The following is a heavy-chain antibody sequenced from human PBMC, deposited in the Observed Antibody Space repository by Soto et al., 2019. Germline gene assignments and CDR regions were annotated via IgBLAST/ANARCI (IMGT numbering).Heavy chain of an antibody. CDR1: GGPISSYY. D-gene: IGHD3-10*01. CDR2: IYTSGST. Sequence: PSETLSLTCTVSGGPISSYYWSWIRQPAGKGLEWIGRIYTSGSTNYNLSLKSRVTMSVDTSKNQFSLKLSSVTAADTAVYYCARAPTYGSGSYYFDYWGQGTLVTVSS. CDR3: ARAPTYGSGSYYFDY. J-gene: IGHJ4*02. V-gene: IGHV4-4*07.